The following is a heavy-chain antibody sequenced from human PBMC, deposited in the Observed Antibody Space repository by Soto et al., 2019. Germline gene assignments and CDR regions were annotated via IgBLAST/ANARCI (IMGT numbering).Heavy chain of an antibody. CDR2: TYYRSKWYN. Sequence: SQTLSLTCAISGDSVSSNSAAWNWIRQSPSRGLEWLGRTYYRSKWYNDYAVSVKSRITINPDTSKNQFSLQLNSVTPEDTAVYYCARDPQYSSGWPNYYYGMDVWGQGTTVTVSS. V-gene: IGHV6-1*01. CDR1: GDSVSSNSAA. CDR3: ARDPQYSSGWPNYYYGMDV. D-gene: IGHD6-19*01. J-gene: IGHJ6*02.